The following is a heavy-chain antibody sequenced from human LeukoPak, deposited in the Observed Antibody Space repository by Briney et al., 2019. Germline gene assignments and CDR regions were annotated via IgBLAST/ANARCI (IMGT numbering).Heavy chain of an antibody. V-gene: IGHV3-48*04. CDR2: ISSGSSTI. CDR3: AGSSNDAFDI. D-gene: IGHD2-15*01. CDR1: GFTFSTYN. J-gene: IGHJ3*02. Sequence: GGSLRPSCAASGFTFSTYNMNWVRQAPGKGLEWVSHISSGSSTIYYADSVKGRFTISRDNAKNSLYLQMNSLRAEDTAVYYCAGSSNDAFDIWGQGTMVTVSS.